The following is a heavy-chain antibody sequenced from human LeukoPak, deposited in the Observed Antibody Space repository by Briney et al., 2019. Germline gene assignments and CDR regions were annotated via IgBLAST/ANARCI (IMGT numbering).Heavy chain of an antibody. D-gene: IGHD3-10*01. Sequence: GASVKVSCKASGYTFTNYGISWVRQATGQGLEWMGWMNPNSGNTGYAQKFQGRVTMTRNTSISTAYMELSSLRSEDTAVYYCARGQRTMVRGALHVHYFDYWGQGTLVTASS. CDR2: MNPNSGNT. J-gene: IGHJ4*02. CDR3: ARGQRTMVRGALHVHYFDY. CDR1: GYTFTNYG. V-gene: IGHV1-8*02.